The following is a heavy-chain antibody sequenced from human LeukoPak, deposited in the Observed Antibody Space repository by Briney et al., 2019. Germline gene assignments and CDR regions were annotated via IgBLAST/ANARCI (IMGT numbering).Heavy chain of an antibody. CDR1: GFTFSSYE. CDR2: ISSSGSTI. CDR3: ARARGPTDYYDSSGYGGELGY. Sequence: GGSLRLSCAASGFTFSSYEMNCVRQAPGKGLEWVSYISSSGSTIYYADSVKGRFTISRDNAKNSLYLQMNSLRAEDTAVYYCARARGPTDYYDSSGYGGELGYRGQGTLVTVSS. D-gene: IGHD3-22*01. V-gene: IGHV3-48*03. J-gene: IGHJ4*02.